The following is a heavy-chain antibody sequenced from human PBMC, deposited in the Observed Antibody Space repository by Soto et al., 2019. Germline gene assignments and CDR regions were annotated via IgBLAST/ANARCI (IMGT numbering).Heavy chain of an antibody. CDR3: ARVLNHPNYDEDYGMDV. D-gene: IGHD3-3*01. J-gene: IGHJ6*02. CDR2: IYYSGIT. CDR1: GGSISSYY. Sequence: SETLSLTCTVSGGSISSYYWSWIRQPPGKGLEWIGYIYYSGITNYNPSVQSRVTISVDTSKNQFSLKLSSVTAADTAVYYCARVLNHPNYDEDYGMDVWGQGTTVTVSS. V-gene: IGHV4-59*01.